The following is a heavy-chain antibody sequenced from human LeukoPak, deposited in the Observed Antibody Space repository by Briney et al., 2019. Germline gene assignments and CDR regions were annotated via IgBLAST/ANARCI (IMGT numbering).Heavy chain of an antibody. J-gene: IGHJ4*02. CDR2: ISTYNGNT. Sequence: ASVKVSCKASGYTFTTYGISWVRQAPGQGLEWMGWISTYNGNTNYAQKLQGRVTMTTDTSTSTAYMELGSLRSDDTAVYYCARARYYYDSSGYHQGFFDYWGQGTLVTVSS. V-gene: IGHV1-18*01. CDR1: GYTFTTYG. D-gene: IGHD3-22*01. CDR3: ARARYYYDSSGYHQGFFDY.